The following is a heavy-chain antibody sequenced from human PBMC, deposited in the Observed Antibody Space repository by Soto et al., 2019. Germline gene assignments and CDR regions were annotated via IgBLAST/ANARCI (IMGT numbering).Heavy chain of an antibody. J-gene: IGHJ5*02. CDR3: ARGYAPYWFDP. Sequence: QVQLQESGPGLVKPSETLSLTCTVSGGSISSYYWSWIRQPPGKRLEWIGYIYYSGGTNYHPSLKSRVTISLDTSKNHFSLELNSVTAADTAVYYCARGYAPYWFDPWGQGTLVTVSS. CDR2: IYYSGGT. CDR1: GGSISSYY. V-gene: IGHV4-59*01. D-gene: IGHD5-18*01.